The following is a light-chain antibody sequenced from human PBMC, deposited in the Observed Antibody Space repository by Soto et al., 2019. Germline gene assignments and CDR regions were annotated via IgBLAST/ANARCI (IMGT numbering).Light chain of an antibody. V-gene: IGKV3-20*01. CDR2: GAS. J-gene: IGKJ3*01. CDR3: QQYGSSAFT. CDR1: QSVSSSY. Sequence: EIVLTQSPGTLSLSPGERATLSCRASQSVSSSYLAWYQQKPGQAPRLLIYGASSRATGIPDRFSGSGSGTDFTLTISRLEPEDFAVYYCQQYGSSAFTFGPGTKVDL.